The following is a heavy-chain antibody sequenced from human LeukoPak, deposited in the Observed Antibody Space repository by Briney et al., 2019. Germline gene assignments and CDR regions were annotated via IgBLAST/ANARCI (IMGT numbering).Heavy chain of an antibody. CDR2: INPHSGGT. V-gene: IGHV1-2*02. Sequence: ASVKVSCKASGYTFTGYYMHWVRQAPAQGLEWMGWINPHSGGTNYAQKFQGRVTMTRDTSISTAYMELSRLRSDDTAVYYCARGRRVDYYYFYMDVWGKGTTVTVSS. D-gene: IGHD2-15*01. J-gene: IGHJ6*03. CDR1: GYTFTGYY. CDR3: ARGRRVDYYYFYMDV.